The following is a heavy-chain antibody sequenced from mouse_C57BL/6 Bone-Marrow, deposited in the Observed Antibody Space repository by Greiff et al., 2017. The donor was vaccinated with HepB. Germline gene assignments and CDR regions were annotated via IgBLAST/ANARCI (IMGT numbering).Heavy chain of an antibody. J-gene: IGHJ4*01. CDR1: GFNIKDDY. CDR3: TTSYYYGSSLYAMDY. V-gene: IGHV14-4*01. CDR2: IDPENGDT. D-gene: IGHD1-1*01. Sequence: VQLQQSGAELVRPGASVKLSCTASGFNIKDDYMHWVKQRPEQGLEWIGWIDPENGDTEYASKFQGKATITADKSSNTAYLQLSSLTSEDTAVYYCTTSYYYGSSLYAMDYWGQGTSVTVSS.